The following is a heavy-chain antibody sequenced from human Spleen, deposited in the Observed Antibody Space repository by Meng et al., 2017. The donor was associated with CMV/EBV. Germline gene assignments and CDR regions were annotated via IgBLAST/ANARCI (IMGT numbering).Heavy chain of an antibody. CDR3: ARANYDFWTDDYSFDY. V-gene: IGHV3-21*04. CDR1: GFTFNSYS. D-gene: IGHD3-3*01. J-gene: IGHJ4*02. CDR2: ISSTSTYI. Sequence: GGSLRLSCAASGFTFNSYSMNWVRQAPGKGLEWVSFISSTSTYIYYADSVEGRFTISRDNAKNSLHLQMDSLRAEDTAVYYCARANYDFWTDDYSFDYWGQGTLVTVSS.